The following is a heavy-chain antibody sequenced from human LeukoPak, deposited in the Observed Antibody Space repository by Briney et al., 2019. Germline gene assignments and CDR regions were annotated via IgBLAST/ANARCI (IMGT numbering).Heavy chain of an antibody. CDR2: MNPNGGNT. D-gene: IGHD6-13*01. J-gene: IGHJ4*02. V-gene: IGHV1-8*01. Sequence: ASVKVSCKASGYTFTSYDINWVRQATGQGLEWMGWMNPNGGNTGYAQKFQGRVTMTRNTSISTAYMELSSLRSEDTAVYYCAKDSGYSSSWYEWWDYWGQGTLVTVSS. CDR3: AKDSGYSSSWYEWWDY. CDR1: GYTFTSYD.